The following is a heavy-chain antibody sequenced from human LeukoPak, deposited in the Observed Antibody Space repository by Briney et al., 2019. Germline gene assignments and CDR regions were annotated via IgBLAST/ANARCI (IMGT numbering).Heavy chain of an antibody. CDR3: AKDQDIVVVPAAKGYYYYGMDV. CDR2: ISYDGSNK. D-gene: IGHD2-2*01. J-gene: IGHJ6*02. CDR1: GFTFSSYG. V-gene: IGHV3-30*18. Sequence: GGSLRLSCAASGFTFSSYGMHWVRQAPGKGLEWVAVISYDGSNKYYADSVKGRFTISRDNSKNTLYLQMSSLRAEDTAVYYCAKDQDIVVVPAAKGYYYYGMDVWGQGTTVTVSS.